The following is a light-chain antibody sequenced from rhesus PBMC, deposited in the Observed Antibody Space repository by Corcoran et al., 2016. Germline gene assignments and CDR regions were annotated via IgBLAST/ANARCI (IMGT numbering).Light chain of an antibody. V-gene: IGKV1-44*01. CDR3: QQHNSHPRT. Sequence: DIQMTQSPSSLSASVGDRVTITCRASQTISSYLAWYQQKPGKVPKLLIYAASSLESGVPSRFSGSGSGTEFTLTISSLQPEDFATYYCQQHNSHPRTFGGGTKVEIK. J-gene: IGKJ4*01. CDR1: QTISSY. CDR2: AAS.